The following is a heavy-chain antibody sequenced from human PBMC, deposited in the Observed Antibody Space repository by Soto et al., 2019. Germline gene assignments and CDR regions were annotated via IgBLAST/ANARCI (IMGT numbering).Heavy chain of an antibody. CDR2: LSYDGGLK. D-gene: IGHD4-17*01. J-gene: IGHJ4*02. CDR1: GFTFSTLG. V-gene: IGHV3-30*18. CDR3: AKESGDYGPFDY. Sequence: QVQLAESGGGVVQPGTSLRLSCAASGFTFSTLGMHWVRQAPGKGLEWVAVLSYDGGLKFYVDSVKGRFTISRDNSKNTLYLQMNSLRTEDTAVYYCAKESGDYGPFDYWGQGTLVTVSS.